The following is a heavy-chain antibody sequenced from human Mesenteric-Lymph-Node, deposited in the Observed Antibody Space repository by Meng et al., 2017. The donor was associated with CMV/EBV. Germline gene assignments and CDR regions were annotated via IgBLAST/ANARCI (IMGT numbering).Heavy chain of an antibody. CDR2: ISYDGSNK. CDR3: ARVGIAAALDP. D-gene: IGHD6-13*01. CDR1: GVTFSSHA. Sequence: SCAASGVTFSSHAMSWVRQAPGKGLEWVAVISYDGSNKYYADSVKGRFTISRDNAKNTLYLQMNSLRAEDTAVYYCARVGIAAALDPWGQGTLVTVSS. V-gene: IGHV3-30*03. J-gene: IGHJ5*02.